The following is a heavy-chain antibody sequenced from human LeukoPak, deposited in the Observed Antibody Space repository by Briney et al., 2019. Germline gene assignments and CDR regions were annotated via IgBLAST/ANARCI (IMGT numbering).Heavy chain of an antibody. CDR3: ARDSRTYYYGSGTSPNWFDP. J-gene: IGHJ5*02. V-gene: IGHV7-4-1*02. CDR2: INTNTGNP. CDR1: GYTFTSYA. D-gene: IGHD3-10*01. Sequence: ASVKVSCKASGYTFTSYAMNWVRQAPGQGLEWMGWINTNTGNPTYAQGFTGRVVFSLDTSVSTAYLQISSLKAEDTAVYYCARDSRTYYYGSGTSPNWFDPWGQGTLVTVSS.